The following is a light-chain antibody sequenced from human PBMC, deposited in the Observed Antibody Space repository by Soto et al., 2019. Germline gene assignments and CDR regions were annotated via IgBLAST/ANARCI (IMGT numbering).Light chain of an antibody. Sequence: EIVLTQSPGTLSLSPGERATLTCRASQNVRSNQLAWYQQKPGQAPRLLIYAATRRATGISDRYSGSGSGTDFTLTINRLEPEDFAVYFCQMYVSSLWTFGQGTKVEIK. CDR3: QMYVSSLWT. J-gene: IGKJ1*01. CDR1: QNVRSNQ. CDR2: AAT. V-gene: IGKV3-20*01.